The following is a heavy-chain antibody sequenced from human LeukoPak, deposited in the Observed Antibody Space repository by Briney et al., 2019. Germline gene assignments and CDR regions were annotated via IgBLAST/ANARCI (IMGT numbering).Heavy chain of an antibody. J-gene: IGHJ4*02. Sequence: GGSLRLSCAASKFTFSHYGMHWVRQAPGKGLEWVAVIWNDGSSQYYADSVKGRFTVSRDNSQKTLYLQMNGLRPEDTAVYHCAKDAERGFDYSNSLDKWGQGTLVIVSS. D-gene: IGHD4-11*01. CDR2: IWNDGSSQ. CDR1: KFTFSHYG. CDR3: AKDAERGFDYSNSLDK. V-gene: IGHV3-33*06.